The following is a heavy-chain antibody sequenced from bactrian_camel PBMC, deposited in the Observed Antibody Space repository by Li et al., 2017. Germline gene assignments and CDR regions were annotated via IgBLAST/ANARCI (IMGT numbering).Heavy chain of an antibody. D-gene: IGHD6*01. V-gene: IGHV3S53*01. Sequence: HVQLVESGGGSVPVGGSLRLSCAATKYTSRRVCLGWFRQAPGKERDLVASINALSFTTYADSVKGRFTISRDNTKNTVYLQMSSLKSEDTALYYCATSTGVVVAHSWGQGTQVTVS. CDR2: INALSFT. CDR1: KYTSRRVC. J-gene: IGHJ6*01. CDR3: ATSTGVVVAHS.